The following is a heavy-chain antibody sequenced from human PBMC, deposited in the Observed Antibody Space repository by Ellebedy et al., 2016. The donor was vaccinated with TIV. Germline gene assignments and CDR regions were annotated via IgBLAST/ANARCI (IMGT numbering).Heavy chain of an antibody. CDR2: INGRGDRT. CDR1: GFTFSDYA. D-gene: IGHD4-17*01. CDR3: AKPARTDATDY. Sequence: GESLKISXAASGFTFSDYAINWVRQSPGKGLEWVSSINGRGDRTYYADSVKGRFTISRDNSRNVMYLQMSGLRVEDTAIYYCAKPARTDATDYWGQGTLVTVSS. V-gene: IGHV3-23*01. J-gene: IGHJ4*02.